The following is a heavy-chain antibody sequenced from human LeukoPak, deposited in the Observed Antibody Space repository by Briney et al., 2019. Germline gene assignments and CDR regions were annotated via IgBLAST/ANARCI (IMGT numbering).Heavy chain of an antibody. CDR2: IRYDGSNK. CDR3: AKDRDIVVVPAAIRVPFDP. D-gene: IGHD2-2*01. Sequence: PGGSLRLSCAASGFTFSNYGMYWVRQAPGKGLEWVAFIRYDGSNKYYADSVKGRFTISRDNSENTLYLQMNSLRAEDTAVYYCAKDRDIVVVPAAIRVPFDPWGQGTLVTVSS. J-gene: IGHJ5*02. V-gene: IGHV3-30*02. CDR1: GFTFSNYG.